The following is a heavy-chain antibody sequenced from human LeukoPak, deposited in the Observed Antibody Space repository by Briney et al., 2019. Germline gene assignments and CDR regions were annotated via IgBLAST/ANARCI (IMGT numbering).Heavy chain of an antibody. Sequence: GGSLRLSCAASGFTVSSNYMSWVRQAPGKGLEWVSVIYSGGSTYYADSVKGRFTISRDNSKNTLYLQMNSLRAEDTALYYCAKGPTVAGEPYYFDFWGQGTLVTVSS. J-gene: IGHJ4*02. CDR3: AKGPTVAGEPYYFDF. CDR1: GFTVSSNY. CDR2: IYSGGST. V-gene: IGHV3-53*05. D-gene: IGHD6-19*01.